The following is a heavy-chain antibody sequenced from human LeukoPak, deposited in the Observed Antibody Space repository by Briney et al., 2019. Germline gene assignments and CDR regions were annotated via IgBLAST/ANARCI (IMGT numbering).Heavy chain of an antibody. V-gene: IGHV1-2*06. CDR2: INPNSGGT. CDR3: ARAWNKDIVLMVYAISRYFDY. J-gene: IGHJ4*02. Sequence: GASVKVSCKASGYTFTGYYMHWVRQAPGQGLEWMGRINPNSGGTNYAQKFQGRVTTTRDTSISTAYMELSRLRSDDTAVYYCARAWNKDIVLMVYAISRYFDYWDQGTLVTVSS. CDR1: GYTFTGYY. D-gene: IGHD2-8*01.